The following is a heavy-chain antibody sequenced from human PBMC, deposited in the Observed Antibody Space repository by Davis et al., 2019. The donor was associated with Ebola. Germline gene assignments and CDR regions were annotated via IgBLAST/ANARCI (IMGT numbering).Heavy chain of an antibody. J-gene: IGHJ6*02. V-gene: IGHV4-59*01. Sequence: SETLSLTCTVSGGSISSYYWSWIRQPPGKGLEWNGYIYYSGSTNYNPSLKSRVTISVDTSKNQFSLKLSSVTAADTAVYYCARDGGGYRYGYYYYGMDVWGQGTTVTVSS. D-gene: IGHD5-18*01. CDR2: IYYSGST. CDR1: GGSISSYY. CDR3: ARDGGGYRYGYYYYGMDV.